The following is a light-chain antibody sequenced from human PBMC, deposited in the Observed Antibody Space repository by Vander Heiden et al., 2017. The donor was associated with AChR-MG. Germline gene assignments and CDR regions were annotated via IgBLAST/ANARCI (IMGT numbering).Light chain of an antibody. J-gene: IGLJ1*01. CDR2: DVS. V-gene: IGLV2-14*03. CDR1: SSDVGGYNY. CDR3: SSYTSSSTWV. Sequence: QSALTQPASVSGSPGQSITISCTGTSSDVGGYNYVSWYQQHPGKAPKLMSYDVSNRPSGVSNRFSGSKSGNTASLTISGLQAEDEAYYYCSSYTSSSTWVFGTGTKVTVL.